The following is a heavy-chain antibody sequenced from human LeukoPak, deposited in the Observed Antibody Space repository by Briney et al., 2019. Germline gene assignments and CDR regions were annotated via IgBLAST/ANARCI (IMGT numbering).Heavy chain of an antibody. D-gene: IGHD4-17*01. Sequence: SETLSLTCSVSGGSISGANYYWVWIRQHPGKGLEWIGCTYYSGSTYYNPSLKSRVTISVDTSKNQFSLRLTSVTAADTAVYYCARADYGWRYHPFDYWGQGTLVTVSS. J-gene: IGHJ4*02. V-gene: IGHV4-31*03. CDR1: GGSISGANYY. CDR2: TYYSGST. CDR3: ARADYGWRYHPFDY.